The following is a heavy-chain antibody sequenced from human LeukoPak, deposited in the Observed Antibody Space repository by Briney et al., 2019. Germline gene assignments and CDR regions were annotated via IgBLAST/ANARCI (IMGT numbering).Heavy chain of an antibody. J-gene: IGHJ5*02. V-gene: IGHV1-8*02. Sequence: ASVKVSCKASGYTFISYDINWVRQAAGQGLEWMGWMNPNSGNTGYAQKFQGRVTMTRNTSISTAYMELSGLRSDDTAVYYCARGGERANFYGLGSSPNWVDPWGQGTLVTVSS. CDR1: GYTFISYD. CDR3: ARGGERANFYGLGSSPNWVDP. CDR2: MNPNSGNT. D-gene: IGHD3-10*01.